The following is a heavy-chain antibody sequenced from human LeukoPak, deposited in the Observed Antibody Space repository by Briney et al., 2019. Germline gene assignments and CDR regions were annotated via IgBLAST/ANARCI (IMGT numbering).Heavy chain of an antibody. Sequence: SETLSLTCTVPGGSISSYYWSWIRQPPGKGLEWIGYIYYSGSTNYNPSLKSRVTISVDTSKNQFSLKLSSVTAADTAVYYCARGSTPNCSSTSCKLSTLRFQHWGQGTLVTVSS. CDR1: GGSISSYY. CDR2: IYYSGST. CDR3: ARGSTPNCSSTSCKLSTLRFQH. J-gene: IGHJ1*01. V-gene: IGHV4-59*12. D-gene: IGHD2-2*01.